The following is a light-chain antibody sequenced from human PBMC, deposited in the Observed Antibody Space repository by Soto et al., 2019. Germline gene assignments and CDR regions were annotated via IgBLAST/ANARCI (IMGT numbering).Light chain of an antibody. CDR2: AAS. V-gene: IGKV1-39*01. Sequence: DIQMTQAPSSLSASVLDRVTLTCRASQSVAGYLNWYQQKPGGAPHLLIYAASTLQSGVPSRFSGSGSGTDFKLTISSMQPEDVATYYCQQSYTSSWTFGPGTKVDIK. CDR1: QSVAGY. CDR3: QQSYTSSWT. J-gene: IGKJ1*01.